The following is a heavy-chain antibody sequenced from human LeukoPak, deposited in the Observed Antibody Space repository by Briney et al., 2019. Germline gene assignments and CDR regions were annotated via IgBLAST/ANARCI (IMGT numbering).Heavy chain of an antibody. V-gene: IGHV1-2*02. D-gene: IGHD6-6*01. CDR1: GYTFTSYY. CDR2: INPNSGGT. Sequence: GASVKVSCKASGYTFTSYYMHWVRQAPGQGLEWMGWINPNSGGTNYAQKFQGRVTMTRDTSISTAYMELSRLRSDDTAVYYCARATRIAARPGGGWFDPWGQGTLVTVSS. CDR3: ARATRIAARPGGGWFDP. J-gene: IGHJ5*02.